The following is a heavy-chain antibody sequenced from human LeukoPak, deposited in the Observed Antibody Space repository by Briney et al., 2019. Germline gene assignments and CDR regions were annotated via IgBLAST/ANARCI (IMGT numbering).Heavy chain of an antibody. CDR1: EFIVSINY. CDR2: ISGSGTNT. Sequence: GGSLRLSCAASEFIVSINYMTWVRQAPGKGLEWVSAISGSGTNTYYADSVKGRFTISRDNSKNTLYLQMNSLRAEDTAVYYCAKGFRIQMDNWGQGTLVTVSS. V-gene: IGHV3-23*01. J-gene: IGHJ4*02. CDR3: AKGFRIQMDN. D-gene: IGHD1-1*01.